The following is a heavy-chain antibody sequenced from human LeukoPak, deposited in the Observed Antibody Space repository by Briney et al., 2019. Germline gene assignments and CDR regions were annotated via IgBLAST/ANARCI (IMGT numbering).Heavy chain of an antibody. CDR3: ANVLSRTMVRGVVFDY. V-gene: IGHV3-53*01. CDR1: GFTVSSNS. D-gene: IGHD3-10*01. Sequence: GGSLRLSCTVSGFTVSSNSMSWVRQAPGKGLEWVSFIYSGGNTHYSDSVKGRFTISRDNSKNTLYLQMNSLRAEDTAVYYCANVLSRTMVRGVVFDYWGQGTLVTVSS. J-gene: IGHJ4*02. CDR2: IYSGGNT.